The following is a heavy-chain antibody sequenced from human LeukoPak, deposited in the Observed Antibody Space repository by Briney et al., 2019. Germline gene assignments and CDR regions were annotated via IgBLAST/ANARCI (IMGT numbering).Heavy chain of an antibody. V-gene: IGHV3-7*01. D-gene: IGHD6-19*01. CDR3: ARHDGDGWYCVHC. Sequence: GGSLRLSCAASGFTFSGYWMTWVRQAPGKGLEWVAHINHDGSETHYVDSVKGRFTISRDNAKNSVYLQLNSLSAEDTAVYYCARHDGDGWYCVHCWGRGTLVTVS. J-gene: IGHJ4*02. CDR2: INHDGSET. CDR1: GFTFSGYW.